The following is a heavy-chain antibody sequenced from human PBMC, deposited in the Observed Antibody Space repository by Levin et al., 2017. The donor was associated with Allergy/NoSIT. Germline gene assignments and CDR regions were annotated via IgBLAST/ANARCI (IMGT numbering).Heavy chain of an antibody. Sequence: GGSLRLSCAASGFTFSDYYMSWIRQAPGKGLEWVSYISSSGSTIYYADSVKGRFTISRDNAKNSLYLQMNSLRAEDTAVYYCARDRWKYSSGWYGGLGWYFDLWGRGTLVTVSS. V-gene: IGHV3-11*01. D-gene: IGHD6-19*01. CDR2: ISSSGSTI. J-gene: IGHJ2*01. CDR3: ARDRWKYSSGWYGGLGWYFDL. CDR1: GFTFSDYY.